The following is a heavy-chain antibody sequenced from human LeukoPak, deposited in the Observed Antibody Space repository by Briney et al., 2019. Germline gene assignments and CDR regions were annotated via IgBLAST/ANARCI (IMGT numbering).Heavy chain of an antibody. CDR1: GFTFNIFS. D-gene: IGHD4-23*01. J-gene: IGHJ4*02. CDR3: ARGRPHGNDY. Sequence: GGSLRLSCQASGFTFNIFSMNWVRQAPGKGLEWLSYIGGNTGIIWYADSVKGRFTISRDNAKNTLYLQMNSLRVEDTAVYYCARGRPHGNDYWGQGTLVTVSS. V-gene: IGHV3-48*04. CDR2: IGGNTGII.